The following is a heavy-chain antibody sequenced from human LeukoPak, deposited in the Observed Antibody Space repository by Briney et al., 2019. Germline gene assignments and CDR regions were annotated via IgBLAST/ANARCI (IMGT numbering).Heavy chain of an antibody. CDR3: ARGTTVAATRSFDY. Sequence: SVKVSCKASGGTFSSYAISWVRQAPGQGLEWMGRIIPILGIANYAQKCQGRVTITADKSTSTAYRELSSLRSEDTAVYYCARGTTVAATRSFDYWGQGTLVTVSS. D-gene: IGHD6-19*01. V-gene: IGHV1-69*04. CDR2: IIPILGIA. J-gene: IGHJ4*02. CDR1: GGTFSSYA.